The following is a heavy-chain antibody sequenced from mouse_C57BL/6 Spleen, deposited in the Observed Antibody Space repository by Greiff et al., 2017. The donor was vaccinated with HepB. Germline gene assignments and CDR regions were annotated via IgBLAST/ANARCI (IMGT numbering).Heavy chain of an antibody. V-gene: IGHV5-17*01. CDR1: GFTFRDYG. CDR2: ISSGSSTI. D-gene: IGHD1-1*01. Sequence: EVHLVESGGGLVKPGGSLKLSCAASGFTFRDYGLHWVSQAPEKGLEWVAYISSGSSTIYYADTVKGRFTISRDNAKNTLFLQITSLRSEDTAMYYCARLVARNFDVWGTGTTVTVSS. CDR3: ARLVARNFDV. J-gene: IGHJ1*03.